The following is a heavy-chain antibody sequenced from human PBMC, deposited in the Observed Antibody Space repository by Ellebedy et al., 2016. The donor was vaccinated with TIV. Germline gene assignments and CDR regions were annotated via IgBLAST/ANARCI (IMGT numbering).Heavy chain of an antibody. CDR2: IGSSSIYI. CDR3: TADNSSWYTY. J-gene: IGHJ4*02. V-gene: IGHV3-21*01. D-gene: IGHD6-13*01. Sequence: GESLKISCAASGFPFSSSSMNWVRQAPGKGLEWVSSIGSSSIYIYYADSLKGRFTISSDNAKNSLYLQMNSLRAEDTAVYYCTADNSSWYTYWGQGTLVTVSS. CDR1: GFPFSSSS.